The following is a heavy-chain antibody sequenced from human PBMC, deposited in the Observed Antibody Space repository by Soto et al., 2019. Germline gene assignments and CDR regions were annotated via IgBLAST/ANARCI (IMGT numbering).Heavy chain of an antibody. CDR3: AKDPPVDPTGDYDILTGYYMGFDY. V-gene: IGHV3-23*01. CDR1: GFTFSSYA. CDR2: ISGSGGST. J-gene: IGHJ4*02. D-gene: IGHD3-9*01. Sequence: HPGGSLRLSCAASGFTFSSYAMSWVRQAPGKGLEWVSAISGSGGSTYYADSVKGRFTISRDNSKNTLYLQMNSLRAEDTAVYYCAKDPPVDPTGDYDILTGYYMGFDYWGQGTLVTVSS.